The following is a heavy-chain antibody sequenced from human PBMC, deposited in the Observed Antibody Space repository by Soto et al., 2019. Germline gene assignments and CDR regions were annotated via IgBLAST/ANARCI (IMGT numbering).Heavy chain of an antibody. J-gene: IGHJ5*02. CDR2: INHSGTT. Sequence: SETLSLTCVVYGGSFSGYQWNWIRQSPGQGLEWIGEINHSGTTKYNPSLESRINLSVDTSKKQFSLKMFSVTAADTAIYYCARGWRFDPWGQGTQFTVSS. V-gene: IGHV4-34*01. CDR1: GGSFSGYQ. D-gene: IGHD1-1*01. CDR3: ARGWRFDP.